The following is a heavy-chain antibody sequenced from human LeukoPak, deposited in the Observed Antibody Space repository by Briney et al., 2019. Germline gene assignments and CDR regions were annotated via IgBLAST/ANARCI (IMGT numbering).Heavy chain of an antibody. CDR2: ISDRGDST. Sequence: GGSLRLSCAASGFSLTTYAMGWVRQAPGKGLEWVSVISDRGDSTYYADSVKGRFTISRDSSKNTLYLQMNSLGGEDTGLYYCAKGRWGLTINNFDLWGQGTMVTVSS. D-gene: IGHD2-21*02. J-gene: IGHJ3*01. CDR1: GFSLTTYA. CDR3: AKGRWGLTINNFDL. V-gene: IGHV3-23*01.